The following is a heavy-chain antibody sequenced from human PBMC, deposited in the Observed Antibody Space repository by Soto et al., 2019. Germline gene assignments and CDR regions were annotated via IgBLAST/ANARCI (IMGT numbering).Heavy chain of an antibody. CDR2: IIPIFGTA. V-gene: IGHV1-69*01. D-gene: IGHD2-15*01. CDR3: ARAGYCSGGSCRPNWFDP. J-gene: IGHJ5*02. CDR1: GGTFSSYA. Sequence: QVQLVQSGAEVKKPGSSVKVSRKASGGTFSSYAISWVRQAPGQGLEWMGGIIPIFGTANYAQKFQGRVTITADESTSTAYMELSSLRSEDTAVYYCARAGYCSGGSCRPNWFDPWGQGTLVTVSS.